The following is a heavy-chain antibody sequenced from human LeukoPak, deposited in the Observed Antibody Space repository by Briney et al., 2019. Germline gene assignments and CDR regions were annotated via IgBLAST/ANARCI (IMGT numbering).Heavy chain of an antibody. CDR2: ISYDGSNK. CDR3: ARGHSAAGSWH. J-gene: IGHJ1*01. Sequence: GGSLRLSCAASGFTFSSYGMHWVRQAPGKGLEWVAVISYDGSNKYYADSVKGRFTISRDNSKNTLYLQMNSLRAEDTAVYYCARGHSAAGSWHWGQGTLVTVSS. CDR1: GFTFSSYG. V-gene: IGHV3-30*19. D-gene: IGHD6-13*01.